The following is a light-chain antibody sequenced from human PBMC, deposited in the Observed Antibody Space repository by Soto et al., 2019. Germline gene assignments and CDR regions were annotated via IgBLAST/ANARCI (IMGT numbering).Light chain of an antibody. CDR3: QEYNSFSWT. J-gene: IGKJ1*01. V-gene: IGKV1-5*03. CDR2: VAS. CDR1: QTITSW. Sequence: DIQMTQSPSTLSASVGDTVTITCRASQTITSWLAWYQQKPGKAPRLLIYVASTLESGVPSRFSGRRSGTEFTLSISSLQPDDFATYYCQEYNSFSWTFGQGTKVEIK.